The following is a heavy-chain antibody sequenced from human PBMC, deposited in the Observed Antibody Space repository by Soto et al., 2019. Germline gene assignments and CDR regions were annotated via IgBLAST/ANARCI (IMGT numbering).Heavy chain of an antibody. CDR3: ARLDSGFGATMDV. V-gene: IGHV4-39*01. Sequence: QLQLQESGPGLVKPSETLSLTCTVSGGSISSATYYWGWIRQPPGRGLEWIGSIDYRGTTYYNPSLKSRPTVSVDTSQMQFSLKLSSVTAADTAVYYCARLDSGFGATMDVWGQGTTVTVSS. CDR2: IDYRGTT. D-gene: IGHD3-10*01. CDR1: GGSISSATYY. J-gene: IGHJ6*02.